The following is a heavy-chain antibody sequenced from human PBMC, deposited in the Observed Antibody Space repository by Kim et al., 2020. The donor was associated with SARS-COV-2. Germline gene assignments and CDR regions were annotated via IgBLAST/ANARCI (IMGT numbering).Heavy chain of an antibody. J-gene: IGHJ4*02. D-gene: IGHD1-26*01. CDR1: GFTFSSYA. CDR2: ISYDGSNK. Sequence: GGSLRLSRAASGFTFSSYALYWVRQAPGKGLEWVAVISYDGSNKYYADSVKGRFTISRDNSKNTLYLQMNSLRPEDTAVYYCARPRSGSYSAHFDYWGQGTLVTVSS. V-gene: IGHV3-30-3*01. CDR3: ARPRSGSYSAHFDY.